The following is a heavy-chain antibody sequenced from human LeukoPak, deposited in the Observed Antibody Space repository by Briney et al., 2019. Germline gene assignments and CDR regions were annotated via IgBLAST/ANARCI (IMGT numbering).Heavy chain of an antibody. CDR3: ARDRQTFYDYVGGNYRFYFDY. J-gene: IGHJ4*02. Sequence: SETPSLTCTVSGYSITSAYYWGWIRQPPGKGLEWIGSFFLKGSTYYNPSLKSRVTISVDTSKNQFSLTLSSVTAADTAVYYCARDRQTFYDYVGGNYRFYFDYWGQGTLVTVSS. CDR1: GYSITSAYY. D-gene: IGHD3-16*02. CDR2: FFLKGST. V-gene: IGHV4-38-2*02.